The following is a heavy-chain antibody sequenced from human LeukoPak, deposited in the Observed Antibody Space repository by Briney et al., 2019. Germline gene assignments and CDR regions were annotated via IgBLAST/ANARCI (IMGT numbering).Heavy chain of an antibody. Sequence: PSETLSLTCTVSGGSISGYYWNWIRQPAGKGLEWIGRVYTSGTTNYSPSLKSRITMSMDTSKNQFSLRLISVTAADTAVYYFARSTGWSSDLFDYWGQGTLVTVSS. J-gene: IGHJ4*02. CDR2: VYTSGTT. D-gene: IGHD6-19*01. CDR3: ARSTGWSSDLFDY. V-gene: IGHV4-4*07. CDR1: GGSISGYY.